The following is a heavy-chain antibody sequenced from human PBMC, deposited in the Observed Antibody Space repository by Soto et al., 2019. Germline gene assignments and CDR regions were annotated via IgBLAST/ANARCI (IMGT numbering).Heavy chain of an antibody. V-gene: IGHV1-69*06. CDR3: ATLPPPFHVAALYFYAHGMDF. CDR2: IIPIFGAA. D-gene: IGHD6-6*01. CDR1: GGTFSSYA. J-gene: IGHJ6*02. Sequence: SVKVSCKASGGTFSSYAISWVRQAPGQGLEWMGGIIPIFGAAIYAPKFQGRVTITADKSTSTAYMELSSLRPEDTAVYYCATLPPPFHVAALYFYAHGMDFWGQGTTVTVSS.